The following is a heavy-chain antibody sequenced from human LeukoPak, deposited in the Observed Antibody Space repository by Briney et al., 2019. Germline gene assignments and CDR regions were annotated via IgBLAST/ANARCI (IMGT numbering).Heavy chain of an antibody. CDR3: AKRSSSSFDY. D-gene: IGHD6-13*01. CDR2: ISYDGSNK. CDR1: GFTLSSYC. V-gene: IGHV3-30*18. J-gene: IGHJ4*02. Sequence: PGGSLRLSCGASGFTLSSYCMHWVRQAPGKGLEWVAVISYDGSNKYYADSVKGRFTISRDNSKNTLYLQMNSLRAEDTAVYYCAKRSSSSFDYWGQGTLVTVSS.